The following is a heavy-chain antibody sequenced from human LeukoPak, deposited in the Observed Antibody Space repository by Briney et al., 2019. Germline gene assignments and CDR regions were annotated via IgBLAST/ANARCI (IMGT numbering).Heavy chain of an antibody. Sequence: SETLSLTCTVSGGSISSYYWSWIRQPPGKGLEWIGYIYYSGSTNYNPSLKSRVTISVDTSKNQFSLKLNSVTAADTAVYYCARQGHRTGAFDIWGQGTMVTVSS. D-gene: IGHD1-14*01. CDR1: GGSISSYY. CDR2: IYYSGST. J-gene: IGHJ3*02. V-gene: IGHV4-59*08. CDR3: ARQGHRTGAFDI.